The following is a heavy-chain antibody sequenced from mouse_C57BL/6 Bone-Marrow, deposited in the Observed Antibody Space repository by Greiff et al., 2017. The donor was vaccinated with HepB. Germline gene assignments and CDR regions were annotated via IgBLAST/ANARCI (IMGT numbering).Heavy chain of an antibody. CDR1: GYAFTNYL. D-gene: IGHD2-1*01. J-gene: IGHJ2*01. V-gene: IGHV1-54*01. Sequence: VQLVESGAELVRPGTSVKVSCKASGYAFTNYLIEWVKQRPGQGLEWIGVINPGSGGTNYNEKFKGKATLTADKSSSTAYMQLSSLTSEDSAVYFCARWNYPFDYWGQGTTLTVSS. CDR3: ARWNYPFDY. CDR2: INPGSGGT.